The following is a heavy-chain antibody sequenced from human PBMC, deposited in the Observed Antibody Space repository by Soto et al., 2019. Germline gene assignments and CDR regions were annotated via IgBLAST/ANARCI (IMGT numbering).Heavy chain of an antibody. J-gene: IGHJ6*02. V-gene: IGHV4-31*03. D-gene: IGHD2-15*01. CDR1: GGSIRRGVYY. CDR3: ARDPSYCSGGSCYSRRYYGMDV. CDR2: IYYSGST. Sequence: SETLSLTCTVSGGSIRRGVYYWSWIRQHPGKGLEWIGYIYYSGSTYYNPSLKSRVTISVDTSKNQFSLKLSSVTAADTAVYYCARDPSYCSGGSCYSRRYYGMDVWGQGTTVTVSS.